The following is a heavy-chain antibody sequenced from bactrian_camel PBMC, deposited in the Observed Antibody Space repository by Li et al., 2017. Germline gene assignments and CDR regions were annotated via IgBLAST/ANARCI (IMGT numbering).Heavy chain of an antibody. V-gene: IGHV3S66*01. D-gene: IGHD2*01. J-gene: IGHJ4*01. CDR3: AAAWGRHISPLFILQEHRFPS. CDR1: GNVHNDIC. CDR2: IWTADHTT. Sequence: VQLVESGGGSVQAGGSLKLSCAASGNVHNDICFVWFRQTPGKEREGVANIWTADHTTYYADSVRGRFTISHDSATNTMYLQMNNVKPEDTAMYYCAAAWGRHISPLFILQEHRFPSWGHGTQVTVS.